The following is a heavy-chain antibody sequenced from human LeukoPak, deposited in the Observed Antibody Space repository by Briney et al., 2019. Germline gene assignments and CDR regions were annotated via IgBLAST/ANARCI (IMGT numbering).Heavy chain of an antibody. D-gene: IGHD6-13*01. J-gene: IGHJ4*02. CDR2: ISYDGSYK. V-gene: IGHV3-30*18. Sequence: PGGSLRLSWAASEXTFSTYGMHWVRQAPGKGLEWVAVISYDGSYKFYADSVKGRFTISRDNSKSTLHLQMNSLRAEDTAVYYCAKDRYSGLNTIDYWGQGTLVTVSS. CDR1: EXTFSTYG. CDR3: AKDRYSGLNTIDY.